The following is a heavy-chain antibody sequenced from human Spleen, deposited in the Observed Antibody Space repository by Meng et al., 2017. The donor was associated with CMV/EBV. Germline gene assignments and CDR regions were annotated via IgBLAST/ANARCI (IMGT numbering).Heavy chain of an antibody. CDR2: IYHSGST. V-gene: IGHV4-38-2*02. Sequence: SETLSLTCTVSGYSISSGYYWGWIRQPPGKGLEWIGSIYHSGSTYYNPSLKSRVTISVDTSKNQFSLKLSSVTAADTAVYYCASESSSWSPLFNYWGQGTLVTVSS. D-gene: IGHD6-13*01. CDR1: GYSISSGYY. J-gene: IGHJ4*02. CDR3: ASESSSWSPLFNY.